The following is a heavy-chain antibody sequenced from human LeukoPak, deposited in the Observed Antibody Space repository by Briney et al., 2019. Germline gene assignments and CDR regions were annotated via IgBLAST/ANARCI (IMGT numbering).Heavy chain of an antibody. CDR3: AKDFRVGQWLVSTPYYFDY. D-gene: IGHD6-19*01. CDR1: GFTFDDYG. Sequence: PGGSLRLSCAASGFTFDDYGMSWVRQAPGKGLEWVSGISGSGGSTYYADSVKGRFTISRDNSKNTLYLQMNSLRAEDTAVYYCAKDFRVGQWLVSTPYYFDYWGQGTLVTVSS. CDR2: ISGSGGST. J-gene: IGHJ4*02. V-gene: IGHV3-23*01.